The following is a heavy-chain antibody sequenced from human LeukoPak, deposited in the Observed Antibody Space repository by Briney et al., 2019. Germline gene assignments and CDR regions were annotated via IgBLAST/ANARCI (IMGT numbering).Heavy chain of an antibody. D-gene: IGHD2-2*01. CDR1: GFTFSSYE. J-gene: IGHJ6*03. Sequence: QPGGSLRLSCAASGFTFSSYEMNWVRQAPGKGLEWVSYISSSGSTIYYADSVKGRFTISRDNAKNSLYLQMNSLRAEDTAVYYCAREGCSSTSCYANYYYMGVWGKGTTVTVSS. CDR3: AREGCSSTSCYANYYYMGV. V-gene: IGHV3-48*03. CDR2: ISSSGSTI.